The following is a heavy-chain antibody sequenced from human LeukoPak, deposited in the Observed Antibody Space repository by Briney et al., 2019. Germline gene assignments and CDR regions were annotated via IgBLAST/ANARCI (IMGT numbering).Heavy chain of an antibody. CDR3: AKDYRVVVAAEPLGMDV. CDR2: ISYDGSNK. Sequence: PGRSLRLSCAASGFTFSSYGMHWVRQAPGKGLEWVAVISYDGSNKYYADSVKGRFTISRDNSKNTLYLQMNSLRAEDTAVYYCAKDYRVVVAAEPLGMDVWGQGTTVTVSS. D-gene: IGHD2-15*01. J-gene: IGHJ6*02. V-gene: IGHV3-30*18. CDR1: GFTFSSYG.